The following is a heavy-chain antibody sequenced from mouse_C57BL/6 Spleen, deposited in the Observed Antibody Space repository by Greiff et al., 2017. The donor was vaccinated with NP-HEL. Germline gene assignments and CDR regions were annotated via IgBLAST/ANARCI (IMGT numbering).Heavy chain of an antibody. Sequence: QVTLKESGPGLVAPSQSLSITCTVSGFSLTSYAISWVRQPPGKGLEWLGVIWTGGGTNYNSALKSRLSISKDNSKSQVFLKMNSLQTDDTARYYCARKENYGYDGAWFAYWGQGTLVTVSA. CDR1: GFSLTSYA. CDR2: IWTGGGT. V-gene: IGHV2-9-1*01. J-gene: IGHJ3*01. D-gene: IGHD2-2*01. CDR3: ARKENYGYDGAWFAY.